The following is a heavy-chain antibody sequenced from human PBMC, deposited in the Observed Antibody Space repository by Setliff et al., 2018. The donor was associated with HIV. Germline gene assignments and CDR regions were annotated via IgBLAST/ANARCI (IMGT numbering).Heavy chain of an antibody. CDR1: GDTDFY. Sequence: PSETLSLTCTVSGDTDFYWNWIRQPPGKGLEWIGYIHASGKTNYNPSLKSRVTISLDTSKMQFSLHLTSVTAADTGVYYCATLDPSGGNFLAYWGQGTLVTVSS. J-gene: IGHJ4*02. V-gene: IGHV4-4*09. CDR2: IHASGKT. D-gene: IGHD2-21*02. CDR3: ATLDPSGGNFLAY.